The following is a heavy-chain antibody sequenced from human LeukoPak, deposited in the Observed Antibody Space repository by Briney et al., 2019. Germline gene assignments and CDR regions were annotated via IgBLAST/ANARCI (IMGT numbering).Heavy chain of an antibody. CDR1: GGSISSGGYY. CDR2: IYHSGST. CDR3: ARELGYCSSTSCLYFDY. Sequence: PSETLSLTCTVSGGSISSGGYYWSWIRQPPGKGLEWIGYIYHSGSTYYNPSLKSRVTISVDRSKNQFSLKLGSVTAADTAVYYCARELGYCSSTSCLYFDYWGQGTLVTVSS. J-gene: IGHJ4*02. D-gene: IGHD2-2*01. V-gene: IGHV4-30-2*01.